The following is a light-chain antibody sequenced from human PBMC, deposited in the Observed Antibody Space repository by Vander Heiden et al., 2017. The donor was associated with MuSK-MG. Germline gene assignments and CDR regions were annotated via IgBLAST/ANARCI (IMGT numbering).Light chain of an antibody. CDR1: QTVGSNY. J-gene: IGKJ3*01. Sequence: EIVLTQSPGTLSLSPGERATLSCRASQTVGSNYLAWYQQKPGQAPRLLISAASSRATGIPDRFSGSGSVTDFTLTISRLEPEDFAVYYFQQQYTSPLTLGHGTKVDIK. V-gene: IGKV3-20*01. CDR2: AAS. CDR3: QQQYTSPLT.